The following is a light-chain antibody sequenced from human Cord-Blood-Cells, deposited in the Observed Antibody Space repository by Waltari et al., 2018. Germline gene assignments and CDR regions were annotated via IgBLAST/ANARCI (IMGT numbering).Light chain of an antibody. CDR1: SSNIGSTT. CDR2: SNN. V-gene: IGLV1-44*01. Sequence: QSVLTQPPSASGTPGQRVTISCSGSSSNIGSTTVNWYHQLPGTAPKLLIYSNNQRPSGVPDRCSGSKSGTSASLAISGLQSEDEADYYCAAWDDSLNYVFGTGTKVTVL. J-gene: IGLJ1*01. CDR3: AAWDDSLNYV.